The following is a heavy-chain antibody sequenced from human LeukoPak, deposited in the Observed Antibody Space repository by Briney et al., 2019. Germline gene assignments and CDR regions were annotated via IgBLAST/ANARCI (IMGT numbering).Heavy chain of an antibody. Sequence: SETLSLTCAVYGGSFSGYYWSWIRQPPGKGLEWIGEINHSGSTNYNPSLKSRVTISVDTSKNQFSLKLSSVTAADTAIYYCARVAGYMIEDYFDYWGQGTLVTVSS. CDR2: INHSGST. V-gene: IGHV4-34*01. CDR1: GGSFSGYY. J-gene: IGHJ4*02. CDR3: ARVAGYMIEDYFDY. D-gene: IGHD3-22*01.